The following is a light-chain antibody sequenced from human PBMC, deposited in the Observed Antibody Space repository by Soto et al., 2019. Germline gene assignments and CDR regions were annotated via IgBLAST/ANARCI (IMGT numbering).Light chain of an antibody. Sequence: QTVVTQPPSVSGAPGQRVTISCTGNSSNIGAGFDVHWYQQLPGTAPKLLIYDNSNRPSGVPDRFSGSKSGTSASLAITGLQAEDGTDYYCQSYDSRLRAVVFGGGTKLTVL. CDR1: SSNIGAGFD. V-gene: IGLV1-40*01. CDR2: DNS. CDR3: QSYDSRLRAVV. J-gene: IGLJ2*01.